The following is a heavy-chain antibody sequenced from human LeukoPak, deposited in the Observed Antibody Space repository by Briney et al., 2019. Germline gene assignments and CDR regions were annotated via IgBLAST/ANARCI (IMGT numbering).Heavy chain of an antibody. CDR2: ISYDGSNK. CDR3: ARETDTMVRGVRLDY. V-gene: IGHV3-30-3*01. D-gene: IGHD3-10*01. J-gene: IGHJ4*02. CDR1: GFTFSSYA. Sequence: GGSLRLSCAASGFTFSSYAMHWVRQAPGKGLEWVAVISYDGSNKYYADSVKGRFTISRDNSKNTLYLQMNSLRAEDTAVYYCARETDTMVRGVRLDYWGQGTLVTVSS.